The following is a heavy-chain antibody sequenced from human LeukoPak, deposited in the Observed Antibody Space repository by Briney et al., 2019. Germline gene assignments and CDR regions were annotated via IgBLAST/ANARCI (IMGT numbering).Heavy chain of an antibody. CDR3: ATADYDILTGYYSPTLIFDY. V-gene: IGHV3-23*01. D-gene: IGHD3-9*01. CDR2: ISGSGGST. J-gene: IGHJ4*02. CDR1: GFTFSSYA. Sequence: GGSLRLSCAASGFTFSSYAMSWVRQAPGKGLEWVSAISGSGGSTYYADSVKGRFTISRDNSKNTLYLQMNSLRAEDTAVYYCATADYDILTGYYSPTLIFDYWGQGTLVTVSS.